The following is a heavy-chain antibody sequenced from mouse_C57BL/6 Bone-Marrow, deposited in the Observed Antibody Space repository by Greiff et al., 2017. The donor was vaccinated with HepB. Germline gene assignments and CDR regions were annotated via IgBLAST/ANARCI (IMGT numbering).Heavy chain of an antibody. D-gene: IGHD2-10*02. CDR2: IWSGGST. Sequence: VQLQQSGPGLVQPSQSLSITCTVSGFSLTSYGVHWVRQSPGKGLEWLGVIWSGGSTDYNAAFISRLSISKDNSKSQVFFKMNSLQADDTAIYYCARNWYGPYYYAMDYWGQGTSVTVSS. CDR1: GFSLTSYG. J-gene: IGHJ4*01. CDR3: ARNWYGPYYYAMDY. V-gene: IGHV2-2*01.